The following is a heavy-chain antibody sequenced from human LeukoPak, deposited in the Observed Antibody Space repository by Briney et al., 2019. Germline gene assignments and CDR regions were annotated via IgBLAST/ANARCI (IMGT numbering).Heavy chain of an antibody. J-gene: IGHJ6*02. CDR1: GGSFSGYY. Sequence: SETLSLTCAVYGGSFSGYYWSWIRQPPGKGLEWIGEINHSGSTNYNPSLKSRVTISVDTSKNQFSLKLSSVTAADTAVYYCARGHPIIDSGSYYYYYGMDVWGQGTTVTVSS. CDR2: INHSGST. V-gene: IGHV4-34*01. CDR3: ARGHPIIDSGSYYYYYGMDV. D-gene: IGHD1-26*01.